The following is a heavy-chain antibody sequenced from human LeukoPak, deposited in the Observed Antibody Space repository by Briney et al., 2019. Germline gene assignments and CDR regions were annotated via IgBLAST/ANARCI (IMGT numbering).Heavy chain of an antibody. Sequence: SETLSLTCTVSGYSISSGYYWSWIRQPPGKGLEWIGEINHSGSTNYNPSLKSRVTISVHTSKNQFSLKLSSVTAADTAVYYCARRTDTRGYRRFDYWGQGTLVTVSS. CDR3: ARRTDTRGYRRFDY. J-gene: IGHJ4*02. CDR2: INHSGST. V-gene: IGHV4-38-2*02. D-gene: IGHD5-18*01. CDR1: GYSISSGYY.